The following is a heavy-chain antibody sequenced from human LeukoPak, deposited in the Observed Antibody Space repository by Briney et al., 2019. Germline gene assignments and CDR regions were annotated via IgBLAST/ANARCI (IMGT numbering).Heavy chain of an antibody. CDR3: ARGAGSLGRIVVVPFDY. CDR1: GGSFSGYY. CDR2: INHSGST. D-gene: IGHD3-22*01. J-gene: IGHJ4*02. V-gene: IGHV4-34*01. Sequence: PSETLSLTCAVYGGSFSGYYWSWIRQPPGKGLEWIGEINHSGSTNYNPSLKSRVTISVDTSKNQFSLKLSSVTAADTAVYYCARGAGSLGRIVVVPFDYWGQGTLVTVSS.